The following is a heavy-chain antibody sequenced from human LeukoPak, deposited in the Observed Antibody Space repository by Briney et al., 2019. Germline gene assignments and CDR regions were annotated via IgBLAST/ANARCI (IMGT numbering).Heavy chain of an antibody. D-gene: IGHD3-22*01. CDR2: IKQDGSEK. V-gene: IGHV3-7*03. CDR1: GFTFSRYW. CDR3: ARDKGDYDTSGSLFVF. Sequence: GGSLRLSCAASGFTFSRYWMSWVRQVPRKGLVWVANIKQDGSEKYYVDSVKGRFTISRDNSRNSLYLQMDSLRAEDTAVYYCARDKGDYDTSGSLFVFGGQGTLVTISS. J-gene: IGHJ4*02.